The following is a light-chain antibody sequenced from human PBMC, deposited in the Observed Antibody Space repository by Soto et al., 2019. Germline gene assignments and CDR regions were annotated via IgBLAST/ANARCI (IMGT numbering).Light chain of an antibody. Sequence: IILTQSPGPLSLSPGERATLSCRASQTISGNSLAWYQQGPGQSPRLLIYGASSRATGIPDRFVGSGSGRDFTLTISRLEPDDLAVYYCQQYETSPRAFGQGTKVDIK. CDR3: QQYETSPRA. CDR2: GAS. J-gene: IGKJ1*01. CDR1: QTISGNS. V-gene: IGKV3-20*01.